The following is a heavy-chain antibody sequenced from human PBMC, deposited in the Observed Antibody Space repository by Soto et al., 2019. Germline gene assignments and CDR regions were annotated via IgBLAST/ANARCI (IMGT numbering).Heavy chain of an antibody. D-gene: IGHD6-19*01. CDR3: ARTPAGSGWPNWYFDL. V-gene: IGHV3-33*01. J-gene: IGHJ2*01. CDR2: IWYDGSNK. Sequence: QVQLVESGGGVVQPGRSLRLSCAASGFTFSSYGMHWVRQAPGKGLEWVAVIWYDGSNKYYADSVKGRFTIPRDNSKNPLYLQMNSLGAEDTAVYYCARTPAGSGWPNWYFDLWGRGTLVTVSS. CDR1: GFTFSSYG.